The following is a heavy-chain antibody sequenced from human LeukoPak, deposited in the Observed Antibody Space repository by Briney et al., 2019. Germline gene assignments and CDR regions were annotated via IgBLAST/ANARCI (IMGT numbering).Heavy chain of an antibody. V-gene: IGHV1-18*01. CDR1: GYTFTSYG. Sequence: ASVKVSCKASGYTFTSYGISWVRQAPGQGLEWMGWISAYNGNTNYAQKLQGRVTMTTDTSTSTAYTELRSLRSDDTAVYYCARWNYSNYGTFYYYYYMDVWGKGTTVTVSS. CDR2: ISAYNGNT. CDR3: ARWNYSNYGTFYYYYYMDV. D-gene: IGHD4-11*01. J-gene: IGHJ6*03.